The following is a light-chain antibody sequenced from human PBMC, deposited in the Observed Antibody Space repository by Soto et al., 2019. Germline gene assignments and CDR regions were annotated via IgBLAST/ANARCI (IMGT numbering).Light chain of an antibody. CDR1: QRVTSN. J-gene: IGKJ4*01. V-gene: IGKV3-15*01. CDR3: QHYNNWPRT. Sequence: TQSPATLSLSPGERAILSCRASQRVTSNLAWYQQKPGQSPRLLIYGMSIRATGVPDRFSGSGYGTEVTLTISNLQSADCEVYVCQHYNNWPRTFGGGTKVDIK. CDR2: GMS.